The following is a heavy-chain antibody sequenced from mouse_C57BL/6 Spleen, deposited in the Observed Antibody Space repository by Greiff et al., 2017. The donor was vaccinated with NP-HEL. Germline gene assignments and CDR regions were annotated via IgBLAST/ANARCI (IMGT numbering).Heavy chain of an antibody. J-gene: IGHJ2*01. Sequence: QVQLQQPGAELVRPGASVTLSCKASGYTFTDYEMHWVKQTPVHGLEWIGAIDPETGGTAYNQKFKGKAILTADKSSSTAYMELRSLTSEDSAVYYCTSSFDYWGQGTTLTVSS. CDR2: IDPETGGT. V-gene: IGHV1-15*01. CDR3: TSSFDY. CDR1: GYTFTDYE.